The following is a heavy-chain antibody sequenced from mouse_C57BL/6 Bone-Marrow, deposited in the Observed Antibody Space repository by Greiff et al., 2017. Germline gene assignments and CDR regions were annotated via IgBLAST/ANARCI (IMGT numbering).Heavy chain of an antibody. J-gene: IGHJ2*01. D-gene: IGHD4-1*01. CDR3: ARKTSNWYFDD. Sequence: QVQLQQSGAELARPGASVKMSCKASGYTFTSYTMHWVKQRPGQGLEWIGYINPSSGYTKYNQKFKNKATLTADKSSSTAYMQLSSLTSEDSAVYYSARKTSNWYFDDWGKGTTLTVSS. CDR2: INPSSGYT. CDR1: GYTFTSYT. V-gene: IGHV1-4*01.